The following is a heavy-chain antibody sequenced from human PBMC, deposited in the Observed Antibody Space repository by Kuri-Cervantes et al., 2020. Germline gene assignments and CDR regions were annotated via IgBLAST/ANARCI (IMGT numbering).Heavy chain of an antibody. D-gene: IGHD1-14*01. CDR3: ARDIRRFYGMDV. V-gene: IGHV3-23*01. Sequence: GESLKISCAASGFTFSSYAMSWVRQAPGKGLEWVSAISGSGGSTYYADSVKGRFTISRDNSKNTLYLQMNSLRAEDTAVYYCARDIRRFYGMDVWGQGTTVTVSS. CDR1: GFTFSSYA. J-gene: IGHJ6*02. CDR2: ISGSGGST.